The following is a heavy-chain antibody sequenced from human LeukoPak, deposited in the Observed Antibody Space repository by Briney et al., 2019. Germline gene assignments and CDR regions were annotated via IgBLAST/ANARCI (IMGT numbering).Heavy chain of an antibody. D-gene: IGHD3-22*01. CDR2: INQDGSKK. CDR1: RFTISTYW. Sequence: SGGSLRLSCTASRFTISTYWMSWVRQAPGKGLEWVANINQDGSKKYYVDSVKGRFTISRDNVKNSVYLQMNSLRAEDTAVYYCARGDYYDSSGYYSQVEPAYWGQGTLVTVSS. J-gene: IGHJ4*02. CDR3: ARGDYYDSSGYYSQVEPAY. V-gene: IGHV3-7*01.